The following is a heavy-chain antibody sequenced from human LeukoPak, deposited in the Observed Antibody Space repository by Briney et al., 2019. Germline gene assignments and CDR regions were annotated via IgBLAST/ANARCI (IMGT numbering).Heavy chain of an antibody. V-gene: IGHV4-34*01. CDR3: ARGGISVVVPVAIHWFDP. Sequence: SETLSLTCAVYGGSFSGYYWSWIRQPPGKGLEWIGEINHSGSTNYNPSLKSRVTISVDTSKNQFSLKLSSVTAADTAVYYCARGGISVVVPVAIHWFDPWGQGTLVTVSS. CDR1: GGSFSGYY. D-gene: IGHD2-2*01. J-gene: IGHJ5*02. CDR2: INHSGST.